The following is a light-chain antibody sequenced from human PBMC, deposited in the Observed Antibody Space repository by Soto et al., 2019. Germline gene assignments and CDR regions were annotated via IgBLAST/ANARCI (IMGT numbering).Light chain of an antibody. CDR3: VLYIGSGISV. V-gene: IGLV8-61*01. CDR1: SGSVSTSYY. J-gene: IGLJ3*02. Sequence: QAVVTQEPSFSVSPGGTVTLTCGLSSGSVSTSYYPSWYQQTPGQAPRTLIYNTNTRSSGVPGRFSGSILGNKAALTIAGAQADDESDYYWVLYIGSGISVFGGGTKLTVL. CDR2: NTN.